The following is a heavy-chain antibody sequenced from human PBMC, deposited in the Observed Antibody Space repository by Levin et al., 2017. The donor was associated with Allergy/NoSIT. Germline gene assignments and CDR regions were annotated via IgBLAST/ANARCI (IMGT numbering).Heavy chain of an antibody. J-gene: IGHJ5*02. CDR1: GFTFSSYS. Sequence: LSLTCAASGFTFSSYSMNWVRQAPGKGLEWVSYISSSSSTIYYADSVKGRFTISRDNAKNSLYLQMNSLRAEDTAVYYCARDWYSSSWYEKGSAFDPWGQGTLVTVSS. V-gene: IGHV3-48*01. CDR2: ISSSSSTI. D-gene: IGHD6-13*01. CDR3: ARDWYSSSWYEKGSAFDP.